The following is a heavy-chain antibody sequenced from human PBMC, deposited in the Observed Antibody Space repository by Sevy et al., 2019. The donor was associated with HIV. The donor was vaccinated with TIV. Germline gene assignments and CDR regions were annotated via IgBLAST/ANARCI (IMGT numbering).Heavy chain of an antibody. CDR1: GYTFTSYG. J-gene: IGHJ6*02. CDR2: ISAYNGNT. D-gene: IGHD3-3*01. CDR3: ARDWGTIFGVVMYYGMDA. Sequence: ASVKVSCKASGYTFTSYGISWVRQAPGQGLEWMGWISAYNGNTNYAQKLQGRVTMTTDTSTSTAYMELRSLRSDDTAVYYCARDWGTIFGVVMYYGMDAWGQGTTVTVSS. V-gene: IGHV1-18*01.